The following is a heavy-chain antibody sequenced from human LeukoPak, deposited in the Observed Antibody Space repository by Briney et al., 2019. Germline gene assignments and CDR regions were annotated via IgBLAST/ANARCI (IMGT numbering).Heavy chain of an antibody. Sequence: ASVKVSCKASGYTFTSYGISWVRQAPGQGLGWMGWISAYNGNTNYAQKLQGRVTMTTDTSTSTAYMEVRSLRSDDTAVYYCARSRINTYYYDSSGPGAFDIWGQGTMVTVSS. D-gene: IGHD3-22*01. J-gene: IGHJ3*02. CDR2: ISAYNGNT. CDR3: ARSRINTYYYDSSGPGAFDI. CDR1: GYTFTSYG. V-gene: IGHV1-18*01.